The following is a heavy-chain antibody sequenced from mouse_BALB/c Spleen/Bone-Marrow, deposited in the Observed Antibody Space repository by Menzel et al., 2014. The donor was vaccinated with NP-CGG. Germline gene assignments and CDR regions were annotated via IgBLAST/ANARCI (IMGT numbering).Heavy chain of an antibody. D-gene: IGHD4-1*01. J-gene: IGHJ2*01. CDR3: ARNWDFDY. CDR2: IDPFNGGT. CDR1: GYSFTSYY. Sequence: VQLQQSGPELMKPGASVKISCKASGYSFTSYYMHWVKQSHGKSLEWIGYIDPFNGGTSYNQKFMGKATLTVDKSSITAYMHLISLTSEDSAVYYCARNWDFDYWGQGTTLTVSS. V-gene: IGHV1S135*01.